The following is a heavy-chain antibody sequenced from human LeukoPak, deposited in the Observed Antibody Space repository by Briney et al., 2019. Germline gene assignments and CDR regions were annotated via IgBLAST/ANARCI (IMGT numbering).Heavy chain of an antibody. V-gene: IGHV3-23*01. Sequence: PGGSLRLSCAASGFTFSSYAMSWVRQAPGKGLEWVSAISGSGGSTYYADSVKGRFTISRDNSKNTLYLQMNSLRAEDTAVYYCAKSSRGYYYYYMDAWGKGTTVTVSS. D-gene: IGHD3-10*01. CDR3: AKSSRGYYYYYMDA. CDR2: ISGSGGST. CDR1: GFTFSSYA. J-gene: IGHJ6*03.